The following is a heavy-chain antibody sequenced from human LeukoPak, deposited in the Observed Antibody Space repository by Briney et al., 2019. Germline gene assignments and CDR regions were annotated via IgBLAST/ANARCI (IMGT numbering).Heavy chain of an antibody. CDR3: ARVDNIVVVPAASYYFDY. Sequence: PGGSLRLSCAASGFTFDDYGMSWVRQAPGKGLEWVSGINWNGGSTGYADSVKGRFTISRDNPKNSLSLQMNSLRAEDTALYYCARVDNIVVVPAASYYFDYWGQGTLVTVSS. V-gene: IGHV3-20*04. J-gene: IGHJ4*02. D-gene: IGHD2-2*01. CDR2: INWNGGST. CDR1: GFTFDDYG.